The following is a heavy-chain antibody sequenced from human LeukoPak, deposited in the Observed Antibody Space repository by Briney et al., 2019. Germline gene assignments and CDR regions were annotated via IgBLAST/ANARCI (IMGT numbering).Heavy chain of an antibody. V-gene: IGHV3-30*18. Sequence: GGSLRLSCAPSGFTFSIYGMHWVRQAPGKGLECVAVISYDGSNKYYADSVKGRFTISRDNSKYTLCLQMNSLRAEDTAVYYCAKEDKLVWFGEFAYWGQGTLVTVSS. CDR2: ISYDGSNK. CDR3: AKEDKLVWFGEFAY. CDR1: GFTFSIYG. J-gene: IGHJ4*02. D-gene: IGHD3-10*01.